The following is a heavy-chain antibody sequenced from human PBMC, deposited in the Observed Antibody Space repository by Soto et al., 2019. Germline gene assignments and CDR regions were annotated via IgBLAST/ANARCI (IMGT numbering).Heavy chain of an antibody. J-gene: IGHJ1*01. V-gene: IGHV3-53*01. CDR1: GVSVSNKV. Sequence: GGSLGLSXAASGVSVSNKVISWILQDPEKGLERVSVFHSGGSTIYADAVKGRFTISRDHYKNTVFLQMHTLSTEDPAVHHRTGEDQLGQSRCSEYWGKRTPVTVSP. CDR2: FHSGGST. CDR3: TGEDQLGQSRCSEY. D-gene: IGHD1-1*01.